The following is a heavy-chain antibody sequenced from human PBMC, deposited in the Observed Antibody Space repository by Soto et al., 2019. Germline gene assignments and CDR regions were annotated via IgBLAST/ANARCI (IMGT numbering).Heavy chain of an antibody. CDR3: ARIGELKDNDY. J-gene: IGHJ4*02. Sequence: QVQLVQSGAEVKKLGSWVKGCCKASGGTFSSYAISWVRQAPGQGLEWMGGIIPIFGTANYAQKFQGRVTITADESTSTAYMELSSLRSEDTAVYYSARIGELKDNDYWRQGTLVTVSS. CDR2: IIPIFGTA. CDR1: GGTFSSYA. D-gene: IGHD1-26*01. V-gene: IGHV1-69*01.